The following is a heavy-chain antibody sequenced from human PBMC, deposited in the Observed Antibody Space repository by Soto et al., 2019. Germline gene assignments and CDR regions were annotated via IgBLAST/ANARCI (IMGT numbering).Heavy chain of an antibody. D-gene: IGHD5-18*01. CDR1: EFPVSTTY. CDR2: IFANDNA. J-gene: IGHJ4*02. V-gene: IGHV3-53*04. CDR3: VRDLGDGYKSA. Sequence: EVQLVKSGGGLVQPGGSLRLSCSASEFPVSTTYMSWVRQAPGKGLECVAIIFANDNAYYGDSVKGRFTISRRNSRSTLYLQMNNLGPEDTAVYYCVRDLGDGYKSAWGQGTLVTVSS.